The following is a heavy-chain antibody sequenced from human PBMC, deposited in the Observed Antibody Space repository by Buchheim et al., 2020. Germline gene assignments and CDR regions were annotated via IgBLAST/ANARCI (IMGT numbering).Heavy chain of an antibody. D-gene: IGHD2-21*01. J-gene: IGHJ6*03. CDR1: GGTFSSYA. CDR3: GGARVMSDLDYYYYMDV. CDR2: IIPIFGTA. Sequence: QVQLVQSGAEVKKPGSSVKVSCKAFGGTFSSYAISWVRQAPGQGLEWMGGIIPIFGTANYAEKFQGRVTITADESTSTAYMELSSLRSEDTAVYYCGGARVMSDLDYYYYMDVWGKGTT. V-gene: IGHV1-69*01.